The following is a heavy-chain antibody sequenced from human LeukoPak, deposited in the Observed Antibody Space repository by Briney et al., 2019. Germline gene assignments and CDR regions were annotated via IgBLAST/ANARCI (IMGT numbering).Heavy chain of an antibody. CDR2: ISYDGSNK. CDR3: ARCLDYGDYGDY. Sequence: PGRSLRLSCAASGFTFSSYAMHWVRQAPGKGMEWVAVISYDGSNKYHADPVKGRFTISRDNSKNTLYLQMNSLRAEDTAVYYCARCLDYGDYGDYWGQGTLVTVSS. CDR1: GFTFSSYA. J-gene: IGHJ4*02. V-gene: IGHV3-30*04. D-gene: IGHD4-17*01.